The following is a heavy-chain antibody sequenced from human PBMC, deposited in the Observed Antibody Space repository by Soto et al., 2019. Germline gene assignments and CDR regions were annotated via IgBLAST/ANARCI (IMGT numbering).Heavy chain of an antibody. V-gene: IGHV3-33*01. CDR2: IWYDGSNK. Sequence: GGSLRLSCAASGFTFSSYGMHWVRQAPGKGLEWVAVIWYDGSNKYYADSVKGRFTISRDNSKNTLYLQMNSLRAEDTAVYYCARDPDTYYYDSAGMDVWGQGTTVTVSS. D-gene: IGHD3-22*01. J-gene: IGHJ6*02. CDR1: GFTFSSYG. CDR3: ARDPDTYYYDSAGMDV.